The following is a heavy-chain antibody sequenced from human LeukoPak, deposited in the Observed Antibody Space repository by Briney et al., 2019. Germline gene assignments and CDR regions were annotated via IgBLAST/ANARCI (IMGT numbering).Heavy chain of an antibody. J-gene: IGHJ4*02. Sequence: PSETLSLTCTVYGGSFSGYYWSWIRQPPGKGLEWIGEINHSGSTNYNPSLKSRVTISVDTSKNQFSLKLSSVTAADTAVYYCARFPAAAGYYFDYWGQGTLVTVSS. CDR3: ARFPAAAGYYFDY. CDR2: INHSGST. D-gene: IGHD6-13*01. V-gene: IGHV4-34*01. CDR1: GGSFSGYY.